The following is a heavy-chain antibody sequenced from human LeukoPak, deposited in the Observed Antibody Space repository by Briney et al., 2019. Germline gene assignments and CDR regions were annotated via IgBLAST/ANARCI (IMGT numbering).Heavy chain of an antibody. CDR2: IYTSGST. D-gene: IGHD3-22*01. V-gene: IGHV4-4*09. CDR1: DGSISSFY. J-gene: IGHJ4*02. Sequence: SETLSLTWTVSDGSISSFYWSWIRQPPRKGLEWVGYIYTSGSTHYNPTLKSRVTISVDTSKNQFSLKLSSVTAADTAVYYCARLTYYYDTSGYYQYYFDLWGQGTLVTVSS. CDR3: ARLTYYYDTSGYYQYYFDL.